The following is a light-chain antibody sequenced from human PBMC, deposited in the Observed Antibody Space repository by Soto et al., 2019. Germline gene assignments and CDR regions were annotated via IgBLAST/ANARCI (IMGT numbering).Light chain of an antibody. CDR3: SSYTGSSTSNYV. J-gene: IGLJ1*01. Sequence: QSALIQPASVSGSPGQSITISCTGTSSDVGGYNYVSWYQQHPGKAPKLMIYEVSNRPSGVSNRFSGSKSGNTASLTISGLQAEDEADYYCSSYTGSSTSNYVFETGTK. V-gene: IGLV2-14*01. CDR1: SSDVGGYNY. CDR2: EVS.